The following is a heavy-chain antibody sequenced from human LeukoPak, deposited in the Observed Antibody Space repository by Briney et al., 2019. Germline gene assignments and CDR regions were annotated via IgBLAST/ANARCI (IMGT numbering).Heavy chain of an antibody. J-gene: IGHJ6*02. CDR1: GFTFSSYA. Sequence: GGSLRLSCAASGFTFSSYAMSWVRQAPGKGLEWASGLRGSGDSTYYADSVKGRFTISRDNSKNTLFLQMTSLRDEDTAVYYCASQKANFYDSSGDVWGQGTTVTVSS. CDR3: ASQKANFYDSSGDV. CDR2: LRGSGDST. D-gene: IGHD3-22*01. V-gene: IGHV3-23*01.